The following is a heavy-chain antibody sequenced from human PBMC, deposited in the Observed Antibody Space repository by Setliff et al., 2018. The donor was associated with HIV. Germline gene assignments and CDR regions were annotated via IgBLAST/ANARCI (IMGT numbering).Heavy chain of an antibody. CDR2: THASGTT. V-gene: IGHV4-4*07. CDR1: GGSIGGDF. J-gene: IGHJ4*02. D-gene: IGHD2-21*02. CDR3: ARQTATGTSATFDS. Sequence: LSLTCTVSGGSIGGDFWTWIRQPAGEGLEWIGRTHASGTTQCEPSLKNRCSMSIDTSKNQFSLKLSSVTAADTAVYYCARQTATGTSATFDSWGQGSLVTVSS.